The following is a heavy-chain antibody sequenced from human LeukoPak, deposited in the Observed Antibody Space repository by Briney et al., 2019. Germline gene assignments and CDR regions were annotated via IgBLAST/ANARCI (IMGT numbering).Heavy chain of an antibody. V-gene: IGHV4-61*02. Sequence: PSETLSLTCTVSGGSISSGSYYWSWIRQPAGKGLEWIGRIYTSGCTNYNPSLKSRVTISVDTSKNQFSLKLSSVTAADTAVYYCAREYFRYSDPWGQGTLVTVSS. D-gene: IGHD3-9*01. CDR3: AREYFRYSDP. CDR1: GGSISSGSYY. CDR2: IYTSGCT. J-gene: IGHJ5*02.